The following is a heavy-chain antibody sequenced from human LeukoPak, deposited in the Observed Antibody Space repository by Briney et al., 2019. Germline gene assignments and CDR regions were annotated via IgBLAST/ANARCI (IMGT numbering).Heavy chain of an antibody. CDR3: SRGGANDL. CDR1: GGSISSDY. CDR2: IFTSGST. J-gene: IGHJ5*02. Sequence: SETLSLTCTVSGGSISSDYWTWIRQPAGKGLEWIGRIFTSGSTSYNPSLKSRVTMSLDTSKNQFSLKLSSVTAADTAVYFCSRGGANDLWGQGTLVTVSS. V-gene: IGHV4-4*07. D-gene: IGHD4/OR15-4a*01.